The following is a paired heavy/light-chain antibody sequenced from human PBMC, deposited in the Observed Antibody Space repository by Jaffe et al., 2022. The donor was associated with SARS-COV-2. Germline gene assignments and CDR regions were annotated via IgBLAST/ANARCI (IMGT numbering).Heavy chain of an antibody. Sequence: EVQLVQSGAEVKKPGESLKISCKGSGYSFTSYWIGWVRQMPGKGLEWMGIIYPGDSDTRYSPSFQGQVTISADKSISTAYLQWSSLKASDTAMYYCARHALQYEDPENYYYYYGMDVWGQGTTVTVSS. CDR1: GYSFTSYW. J-gene: IGHJ6*02. D-gene: IGHD2-8*01. CDR3: ARHALQYEDPENYYYYYGMDV. CDR2: IYPGDSDT. V-gene: IGHV5-51*01.
Light chain of an antibody. CDR3: QQYYSFPFT. V-gene: IGKV1D-8*01. CDR1: QGISSY. Sequence: VIWMTQSPSLLSASTGDRVTISCRMSQGISSYLAWYQQKPGKAPELLIYAASTLQSGVPSRFSGSGSGTDFTLTISCLQSEDFATYYCQQYYSFPFTFGGGTKVEIK. J-gene: IGKJ4*01. CDR2: AAS.